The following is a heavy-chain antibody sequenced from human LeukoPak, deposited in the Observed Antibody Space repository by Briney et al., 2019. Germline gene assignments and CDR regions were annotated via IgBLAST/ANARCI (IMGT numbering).Heavy chain of an antibody. V-gene: IGHV3-21*01. D-gene: IGHD4-17*01. Sequence: GGSLRLSCAASGFNFIDYTMNWVRQAPGKGLEWVSSITSTGRYIFYADSVKGRFTISRDNSKNTLYLQMNSLRAEDTAVYYCARGHDYGDSGLGYWGQGTLVTVSS. CDR1: GFNFIDYT. CDR3: ARGHDYGDSGLGY. CDR2: ITSTGRYI. J-gene: IGHJ4*02.